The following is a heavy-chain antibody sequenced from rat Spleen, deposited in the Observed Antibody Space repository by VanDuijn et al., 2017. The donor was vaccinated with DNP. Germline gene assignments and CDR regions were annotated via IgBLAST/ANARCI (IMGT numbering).Heavy chain of an antibody. D-gene: IGHD1-11*01. CDR1: GYSIPTNY. CDR2: INYSGTT. Sequence: EVQLQESGPGLVKPSQSLSLTCSVTGYSIPTNYWARIRQFPGNKMEWMGYINYSGTTGYNPSLRIRISITRDTSKNQYLLQVNSVTTEDTATYYCARGLNYGGYKYYYWYFDFWGPGTMVTVSS. V-gene: IGHV3-1*01. CDR3: ARGLNYGGYKYYYWYFDF. J-gene: IGHJ1*01.